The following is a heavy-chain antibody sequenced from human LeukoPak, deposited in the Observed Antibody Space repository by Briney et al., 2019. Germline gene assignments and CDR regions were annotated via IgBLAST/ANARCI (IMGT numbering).Heavy chain of an antibody. J-gene: IGHJ4*02. Sequence: GGSLRLSCAASGFTFSSYWMHWVRRAPGKGLVWVSRINSDGSSTSYADSVKGRFTISRDNAKNTLYLQMNSLRAEDMAVYYCAGGWDYFDYWGQGTLVTVSS. CDR3: AGGWDYFDY. V-gene: IGHV3-74*01. CDR2: INSDGSST. D-gene: IGHD1-26*01. CDR1: GFTFSSYW.